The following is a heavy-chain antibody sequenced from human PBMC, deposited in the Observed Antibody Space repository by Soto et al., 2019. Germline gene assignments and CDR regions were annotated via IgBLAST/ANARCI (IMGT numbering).Heavy chain of an antibody. J-gene: IGHJ4*02. CDR1: GFTFSSYA. D-gene: IGHD5-12*01. CDR2: ISGSGGST. Sequence: GGSLRLSCAASGFTFSSYAMSWVRQAPGKGLEWVSAISGSGGSTYYADSVKGRFTISRDNSKKTLYLQMNSLRAEDTAVYYCAKFLSPGYSGYDYSFDYWGQGTLVTVSS. CDR3: AKFLSPGYSGYDYSFDY. V-gene: IGHV3-23*01.